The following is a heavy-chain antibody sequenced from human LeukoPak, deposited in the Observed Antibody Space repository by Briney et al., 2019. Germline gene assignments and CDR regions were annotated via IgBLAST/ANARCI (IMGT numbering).Heavy chain of an antibody. Sequence: PSETLSLTCTVSGVSISGSTYHWGWIRQPPGKGLEWIGYMSYNGRSSYNPSLRSRVTISVDASKKQFSLKLSSVTAADTAVYYCARDGYSDSSGYDYPPSVWGQGTLVTVSS. CDR1: GVSISGSTYH. D-gene: IGHD3-22*01. CDR3: ARDGYSDSSGYDYPPSV. V-gene: IGHV4-61*01. J-gene: IGHJ4*02. CDR2: MSYNGRS.